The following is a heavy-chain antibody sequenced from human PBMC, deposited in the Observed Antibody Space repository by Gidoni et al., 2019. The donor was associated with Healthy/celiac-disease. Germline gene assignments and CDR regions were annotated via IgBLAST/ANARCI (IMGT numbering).Heavy chain of an antibody. V-gene: IGHV4-30-4*01. J-gene: IGHJ3*02. CDR2: IYYSGST. CDR1: GGSLSSGDSY. CDR3: ARGASVLRYFAQGPGDAFDI. Sequence: QVQLQESGPGLVKPSQTLSLTCTVSGGSLSSGDSYWGWIRPPPGKGLEWIGYIYYSGSTYYHPSLKSRVTISVDTSKNQFSLKLSSVTAADTAVYYCARGASVLRYFAQGPGDAFDIWGQGTMVTVSS. D-gene: IGHD3-9*01.